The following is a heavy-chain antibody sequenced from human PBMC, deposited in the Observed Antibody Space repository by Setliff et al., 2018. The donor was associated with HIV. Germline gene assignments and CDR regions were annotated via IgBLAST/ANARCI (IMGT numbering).Heavy chain of an antibody. J-gene: IGHJ4*02. CDR2: IYYSGST. Sequence: PSETLSLTCTVSGGSISSYYWSWIQQPPGKGLEWIGYIYYSGSTNYNPSLKSRVTISVDTSKNQFSLKLSSVTAADTAVYYCARARYYGSGSYYLANYFDYWGQGTLVTVSS. V-gene: IGHV4-59*01. CDR3: ARARYYGSGSYYLANYFDY. D-gene: IGHD3-10*01. CDR1: GGSISSYY.